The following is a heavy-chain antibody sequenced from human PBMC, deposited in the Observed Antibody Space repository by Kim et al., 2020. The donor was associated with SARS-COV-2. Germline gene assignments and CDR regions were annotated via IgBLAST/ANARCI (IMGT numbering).Heavy chain of an antibody. V-gene: IGHV3-23*01. J-gene: IGHJ6*02. CDR3: AKGSGFDYYSGMDV. D-gene: IGHD3-10*01. Sequence: ANPVKGRFTNSTDKPKNTLYLQMNNLRGEDTAVYYCAKGSGFDYYSGMDVWGQGTTVTVSS.